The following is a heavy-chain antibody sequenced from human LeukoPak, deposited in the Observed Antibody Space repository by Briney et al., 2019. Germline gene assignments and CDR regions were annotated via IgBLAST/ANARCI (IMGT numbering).Heavy chain of an antibody. J-gene: IGHJ4*02. CDR3: ARGGTYCPDY. V-gene: IGHV3-48*02. CDR1: GFTFSSYN. Sequence: GGSLRLSCAASGFTFSSYNMNWVRQAPRKGLEWVSYISSGGSPIFYADSVKARFTISRDNAKNSLYLQMNSLRDEDTAVYYCARGGTYCPDYWGQGTLVTVSS. D-gene: IGHD1-26*01. CDR2: ISSGGSPI.